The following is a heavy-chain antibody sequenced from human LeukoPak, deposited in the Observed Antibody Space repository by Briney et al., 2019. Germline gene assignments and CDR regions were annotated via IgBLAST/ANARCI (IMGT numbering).Heavy chain of an antibody. D-gene: IGHD3-10*01. CDR1: GFTFSSYE. J-gene: IGHJ6*04. V-gene: IGHV3-48*03. CDR3: ASSPPRYYGSGSYYNDNYGMDV. Sequence: GGSLRLSCAASGFTFSSYEMNWVRQAPGKGLEWVSYISSSGSTIYYADSVKGRFTISSDNAKNSLYLQMNSLRAEDTAVYYCASSPPRYYGSGSYYNDNYGMDVWGKGTTVTVSS. CDR2: ISSSGSTI.